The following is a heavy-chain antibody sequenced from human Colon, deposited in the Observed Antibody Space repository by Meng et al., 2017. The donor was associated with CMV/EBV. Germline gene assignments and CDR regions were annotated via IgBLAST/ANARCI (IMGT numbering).Heavy chain of an antibody. D-gene: IGHD2-21*02. Sequence: SCKASGYTLTDYYIHWVRQAPGQGLEWMGWINPNRGGTNYAQKFQGRVTMTSDTSISTAYMELSRLSSDDTAVYYCARGVVVTGNDYWGQGTLVTVSS. V-gene: IGHV1-2*02. J-gene: IGHJ4*02. CDR2: INPNRGGT. CDR3: ARGVVVTGNDY. CDR1: GYTLTDYY.